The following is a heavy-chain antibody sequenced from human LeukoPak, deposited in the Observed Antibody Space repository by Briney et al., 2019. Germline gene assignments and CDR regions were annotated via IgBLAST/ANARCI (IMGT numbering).Heavy chain of an antibody. D-gene: IGHD1-1*01. V-gene: IGHV3-23*01. J-gene: IGHJ4*02. CDR2: ISSGGA. CDR1: RFTFSSYA. Sequence: GGSLRLSCAASRFTFSSYAMSWVRQAPGKGLEWVLAISSGGAYYADSVKGRFTISRDNSKNTLYLQMNSLRAEDTAVYYCAKDATGTTAYYFDSWGQGTLVTVSS. CDR3: AKDATGTTAYYFDS.